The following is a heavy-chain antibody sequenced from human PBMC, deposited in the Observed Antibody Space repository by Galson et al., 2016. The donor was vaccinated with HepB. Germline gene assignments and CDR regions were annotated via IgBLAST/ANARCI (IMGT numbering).Heavy chain of an antibody. Sequence: SVKVSCKASGYTFSSYSVAWVRQAPGQGLEWMGWISGYNGDTQYAQTLQGRFTMTSDTSTSTVYMELRGLRSDDTALYYCARDGGRRELPLASWGTHYSYGLDVWGQGTAVTVSS. J-gene: IGHJ6*02. D-gene: IGHD1-26*01. CDR3: ARDGGRRELPLASWGTHYSYGLDV. V-gene: IGHV1-18*01. CDR2: ISGYNGDT. CDR1: GYTFSSYS.